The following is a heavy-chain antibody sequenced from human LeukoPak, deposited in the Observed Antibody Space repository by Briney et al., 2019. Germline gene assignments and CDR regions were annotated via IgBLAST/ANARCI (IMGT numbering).Heavy chain of an antibody. CDR2: ISTTSSYI. J-gene: IGHJ6*02. Sequence: GSLRLSCAASGFSFSTYAISWVRQAPGKGLEWVSCISTTSSYIFYADSVKGRFTISRDNAKNSLYLQMNSLRAEDTAVYYCARDRPGGPYGMDVWGQGTTVTVSS. V-gene: IGHV3-21*01. D-gene: IGHD3-10*01. CDR3: ARDRPGGPYGMDV. CDR1: GFSFSTYA.